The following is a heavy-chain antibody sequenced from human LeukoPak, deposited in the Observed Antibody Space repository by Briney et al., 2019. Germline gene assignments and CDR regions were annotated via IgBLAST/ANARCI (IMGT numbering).Heavy chain of an antibody. J-gene: IGHJ6*03. CDR1: GGSFSGYY. Sequence: SETLSLTCAVSGGSFSGYYWSWIRQPPGKGLEWIGEINHSGSTNYNPSLKSRVTISVDTSKNQFSLKLSSVTAADTAVYYCARGRVRYCSGGSCYSAYYYMDVWGKGTTVTVSS. V-gene: IGHV4-34*01. D-gene: IGHD2-15*01. CDR2: INHSGST. CDR3: ARGRVRYCSGGSCYSAYYYMDV.